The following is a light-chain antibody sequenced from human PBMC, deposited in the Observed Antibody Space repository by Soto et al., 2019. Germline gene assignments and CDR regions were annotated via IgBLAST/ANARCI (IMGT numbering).Light chain of an antibody. Sequence: QSVRGQPRSVSGSPGQSVTISCSGTNSDVDGYNSVAWYQQKPGEAPKLLLYSVTKRPSGVPDRFSGSKSGNMASLIISGLQAEDEADYYCCSYAGSSTNYVFGTGTKVT. J-gene: IGLJ1*01. CDR1: NSDVDGYNS. CDR3: CSYAGSSTNYV. V-gene: IGLV2-11*01. CDR2: SVT.